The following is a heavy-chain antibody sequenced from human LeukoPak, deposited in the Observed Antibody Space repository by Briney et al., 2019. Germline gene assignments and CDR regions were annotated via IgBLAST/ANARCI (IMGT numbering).Heavy chain of an antibody. V-gene: IGHV4-59*01. CDR2: IYHSGTT. J-gene: IGHJ4*02. CDR1: GGSMSDYK. Sequence: SETLSLTCTVTGGSMSDYKWSWIRQSPGKGLEWIGYIYHSGTTNYNPSLKNRVAISIDTSKNQFSLNLSSVTPADTAVYYCARFWSAFDYWGQGALATVSS. D-gene: IGHD3-3*01. CDR3: ARFWSAFDY.